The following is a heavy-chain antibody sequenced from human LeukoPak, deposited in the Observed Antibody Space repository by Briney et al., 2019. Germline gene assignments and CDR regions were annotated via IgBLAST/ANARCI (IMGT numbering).Heavy chain of an antibody. CDR2: ISWNSGSI. Sequence: PGGSLRLSCAASGFTFDDYAMHWVRQAPGKGLEWVSGISWNSGSIGYAGSVKGRFTISRDNAKNSLYLQVNSLRAEDTALYYCAKDPLLYSSSWPYYFDYWGQGTLVTVSS. V-gene: IGHV3-9*01. CDR1: GFTFDDYA. CDR3: AKDPLLYSSSWPYYFDY. D-gene: IGHD6-13*01. J-gene: IGHJ4*02.